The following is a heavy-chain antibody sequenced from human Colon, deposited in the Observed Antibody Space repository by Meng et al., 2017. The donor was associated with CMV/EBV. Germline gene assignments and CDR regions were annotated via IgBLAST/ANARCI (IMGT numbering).Heavy chain of an antibody. V-gene: IGHV3-21*01. CDR2: ISSSSSYI. J-gene: IGHJ6*02. Sequence: GGSLSLSCAASGFTFSSYSMNWVRQAPGKGLEWVSSISSSSSYIYYADSVKGRFTISRDNAKNSLYLQMNSLRAEDTAVYYCARDCIAALGAPRNYYYGMDVWGQGTTVTVSS. CDR1: GFTFSSYS. D-gene: IGHD6-6*01. CDR3: ARDCIAALGAPRNYYYGMDV.